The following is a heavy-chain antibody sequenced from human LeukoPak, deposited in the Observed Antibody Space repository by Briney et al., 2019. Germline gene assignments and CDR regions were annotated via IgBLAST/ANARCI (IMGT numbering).Heavy chain of an antibody. CDR2: MNANSGNT. D-gene: IGHD3-10*01. J-gene: IGHJ4*02. Sequence: ASVKVSCKASGYTFTSYDINWVRQATGQGLEWMGWMNANSGNTGYAQKFQGRVTMTRNTSISTAYMELNSLRYEDTAVYYCAKQGIWFGELSLDYWGQGTLVTVSS. V-gene: IGHV1-8*01. CDR1: GYTFTSYD. CDR3: AKQGIWFGELSLDY.